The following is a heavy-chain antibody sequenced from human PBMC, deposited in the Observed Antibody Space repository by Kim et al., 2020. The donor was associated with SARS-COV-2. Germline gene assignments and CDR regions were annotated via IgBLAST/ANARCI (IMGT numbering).Heavy chain of an antibody. Sequence: TNYAQKLQGRVTMNTDTSTSTAYMELRSLRSDDTAVYYCAREEGNDYYYVWGQGTLVTVSS. V-gene: IGHV1-18*01. CDR3: AREEGNDYYYV. J-gene: IGHJ4*02. D-gene: IGHD1-26*01. CDR2: T.